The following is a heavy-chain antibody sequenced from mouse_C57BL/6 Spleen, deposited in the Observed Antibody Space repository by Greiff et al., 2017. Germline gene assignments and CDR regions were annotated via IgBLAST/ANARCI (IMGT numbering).Heavy chain of an antibody. CDR3: ARGGYYSNHWYFDV. Sequence: VQLKESGPVLVKPGASVKMSCKASGYTFTDYYMNWVKQSHGKSLEWIGVINPYNGGTSYNQKFKGKATLTVDKSSSTAYMELNSLTSEDSAVYYCARGGYYSNHWYFDVWGTGTTVTVSS. CDR2: INPYNGGT. CDR1: GYTFTDYY. D-gene: IGHD2-5*01. V-gene: IGHV1-19*01. J-gene: IGHJ1*03.